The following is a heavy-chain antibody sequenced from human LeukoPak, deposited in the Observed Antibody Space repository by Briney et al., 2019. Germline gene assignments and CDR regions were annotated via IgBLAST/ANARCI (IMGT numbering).Heavy chain of an antibody. Sequence: ASVKVSCKASGYTFTSYYMHWVRQAPGQGLEWMGIINPSGGSTSYAQKFQGRVTMTRDTSTSTVYMELSSLRSEDTAVYYCARERDRRYSYGSFDYWGQGTLVTVSS. J-gene: IGHJ4*02. D-gene: IGHD5-18*01. CDR3: ARERDRRYSYGSFDY. CDR1: GYTFTSYY. V-gene: IGHV1-46*01. CDR2: INPSGGST.